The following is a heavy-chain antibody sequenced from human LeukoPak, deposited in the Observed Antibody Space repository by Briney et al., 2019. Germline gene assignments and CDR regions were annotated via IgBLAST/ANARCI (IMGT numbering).Heavy chain of an antibody. Sequence: GGSLRLSCAASGFTFSSYAMSWVRQAPGKGLEWVSAISGSGGSTYYADSVKGRFTISRDNSKNTLYLQMNSLRAEDTAVYYCARGTDFWSGYPDYWGQGTLVTVSS. CDR1: GFTFSSYA. CDR3: ARGTDFWSGYPDY. V-gene: IGHV3-23*01. D-gene: IGHD3-3*01. J-gene: IGHJ4*02. CDR2: ISGSGGST.